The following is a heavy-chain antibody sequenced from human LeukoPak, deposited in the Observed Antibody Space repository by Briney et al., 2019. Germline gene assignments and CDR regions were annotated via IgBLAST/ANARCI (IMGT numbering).Heavy chain of an antibody. D-gene: IGHD3-10*01. Sequence: PGGSLRLSCAASGFIFSNYWIHWVRQAPGKGLVWVSRINSDGSNTIYADSVKGRFTISRDNAKNTLYLQMNNLRAEDTAVYYCARVGSITDYWGQGTPVTVSS. CDR2: INSDGSNT. V-gene: IGHV3-74*01. J-gene: IGHJ4*02. CDR3: ARVGSITDY. CDR1: GFIFSNYW.